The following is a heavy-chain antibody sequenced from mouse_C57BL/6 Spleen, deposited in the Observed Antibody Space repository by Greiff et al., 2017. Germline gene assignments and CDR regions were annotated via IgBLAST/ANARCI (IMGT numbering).Heavy chain of an antibody. CDR2: ISSGSSTT. CDR1: GFTFSDYG. J-gene: IGHJ3*01. Sequence: EVHLLQSGGGLVKPGGSLKLSCAASGFTFSDYGMHWVRQAPEKGLEWVAYISSGSSTTYYADTVKGRVTISRDNAKNTLFLQITSLTSEDTAMYCCASGAEFADWGKGTMVTVSA. V-gene: IGHV5-17*01. CDR3: ASGAEFAD.